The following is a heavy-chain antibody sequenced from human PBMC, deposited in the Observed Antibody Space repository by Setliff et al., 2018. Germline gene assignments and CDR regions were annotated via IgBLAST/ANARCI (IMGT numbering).Heavy chain of an antibody. CDR3: ARYYYDSSAYYPFLY. Sequence: SGPTLVNPTEPLTLTCTVSGFSLSNARMGVSWIRQPPGKTLEWLAHIFSNDEKSYSTSLESRLTISKDTSKSQVVLTMTNMGPADTATYYCARYYYDSSAYYPFLYWGQGMLVTVPS. D-gene: IGHD3-22*01. CDR1: GFSLSNARMG. V-gene: IGHV2-26*01. J-gene: IGHJ4*02. CDR2: IFSNDEK.